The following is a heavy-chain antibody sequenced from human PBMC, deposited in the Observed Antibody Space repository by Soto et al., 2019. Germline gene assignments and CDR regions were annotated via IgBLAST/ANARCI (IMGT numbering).Heavy chain of an antibody. D-gene: IGHD5-12*01. CDR2: ISHTGTT. CDR3: ARRPPWMDAFDI. V-gene: IGHV4-59*01. J-gene: IGHJ3*02. Sequence: QVQLQESGPGLVKPSETLSLTCTVSGGSISSYYWSWIRQSPGKGLEWVAYISHTGTTGYNPSLKIPITISLDTSKSQFALKLTSVTAADTAVYYCARRPPWMDAFDIWGQGTKVTVS. CDR1: GGSISSYY.